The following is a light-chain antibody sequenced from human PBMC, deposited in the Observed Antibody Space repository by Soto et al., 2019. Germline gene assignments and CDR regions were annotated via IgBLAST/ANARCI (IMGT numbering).Light chain of an antibody. CDR3: SSYAGSKGVV. J-gene: IGLJ2*01. CDR2: EVS. V-gene: IGLV2-8*01. CDR1: SSDVGGYNY. Sequence: QLVLTQPPSASGSPGQSVTISCTGTSSDVGGYNYVSWYQQHPGKAPKLMIYEVSKRPSGVPDRFSGSKSGNTASLTVSGLQAEDEADYYCSSYAGSKGVVFGGGTKLTVL.